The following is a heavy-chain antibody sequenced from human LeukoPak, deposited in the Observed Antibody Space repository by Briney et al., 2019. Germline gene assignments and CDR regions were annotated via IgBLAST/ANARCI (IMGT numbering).Heavy chain of an antibody. V-gene: IGHV4-59*01. Sequence: SETLSLTCTVSGRSTSIYYCSWIRQPPLNGLEWIGYIYYTGSTNYNPSLKSRVTISLDTSKKQFSLKLTSVTAADTAVYYCARGDYYDATSFDYWGQGTLVTVSS. D-gene: IGHD3-22*01. CDR3: ARGDYYDATSFDY. J-gene: IGHJ4*02. CDR1: GRSTSIYY. CDR2: IYYTGST.